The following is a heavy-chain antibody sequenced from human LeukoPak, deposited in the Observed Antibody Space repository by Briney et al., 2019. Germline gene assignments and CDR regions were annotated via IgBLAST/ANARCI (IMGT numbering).Heavy chain of an antibody. J-gene: IGHJ4*02. V-gene: IGHV3-23*01. CDR2: ISPSGDIT. Sequence: GGSLRLSCAASGFTFSNHGMNWVRQAPGKGLEWVSGISPSGDITYYADSVKGRFTISRDNSKNTLYLQMNSLRAEDTAVYYCARDKTYALDYWGQGTLVTVSS. D-gene: IGHD3-16*01. CDR1: GFTFSNHG. CDR3: ARDKTYALDY.